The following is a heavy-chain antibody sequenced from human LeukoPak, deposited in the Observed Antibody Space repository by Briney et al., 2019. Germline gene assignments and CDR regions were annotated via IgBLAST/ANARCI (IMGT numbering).Heavy chain of an antibody. CDR2: ISSSGSTI. CDR3: ASIIAAGATDY. CDR1: GFTFSDYY. J-gene: IGHJ4*02. V-gene: IGHV3-11*01. Sequence: GGSLRLSCAASGFTFSDYYMSWIRQAPGKGLEWVSYISSSGSTIYYADSVKGRFTISRDNAKNSLYLQMNSLRAEDTAVYYCASIIAAGATDYWGQGTLVTVSS. D-gene: IGHD6-13*01.